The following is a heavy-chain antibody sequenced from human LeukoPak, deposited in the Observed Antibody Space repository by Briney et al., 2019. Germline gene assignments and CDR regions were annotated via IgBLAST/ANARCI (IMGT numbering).Heavy chain of an antibody. J-gene: IGHJ4*02. CDR3: TTAGAYSSSWYEGQFDY. Sequence: GGSLRLSCAASGFTFSSHWMHWVRQTPGKGLVWVSRISSDASTINYADSVKGRFTISRDNAKNTLYLQMISLRAEDTAVYYCTTAGAYSSSWYEGQFDYWGQGTLVTVSS. CDR1: GFTFSSHW. V-gene: IGHV3-74*01. CDR2: ISSDASTI. D-gene: IGHD6-13*01.